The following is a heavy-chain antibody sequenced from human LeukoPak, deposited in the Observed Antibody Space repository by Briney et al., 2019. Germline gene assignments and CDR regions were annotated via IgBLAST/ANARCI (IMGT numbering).Heavy chain of an antibody. CDR3: ARDYCSSTSCYFFDY. Sequence: QTGGSLRLSCAASGFTFSSYGMHWVRQAPGKGLEWVAVIWYDGSNKYYADSVKGRFTISRDNAKNTLYLQMNSLRAEDTAVYYCARDYCSSTSCYFFDYWGQGTLVTVSS. D-gene: IGHD2-2*01. J-gene: IGHJ4*02. V-gene: IGHV3-33*01. CDR1: GFTFSSYG. CDR2: IWYDGSNK.